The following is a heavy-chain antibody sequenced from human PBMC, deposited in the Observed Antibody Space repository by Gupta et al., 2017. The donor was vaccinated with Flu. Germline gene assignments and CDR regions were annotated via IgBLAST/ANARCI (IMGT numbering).Heavy chain of an antibody. D-gene: IGHD1-14*01. J-gene: IGHJ6*03. CDR1: GYTFTSYD. V-gene: IGHV1-8*01. Sequence: QVQLVQSGAEVKKPGASVKVSCKASGYTFTSYDINWVRQAPGQGLEWMGWMNPNSGNTGYAQKFQGRVTMTRNTSISTAYMELSSLRSEDTAVYYCARAIRTVNARNLYYYYYMDVWGKGATVTVSS. CDR3: ARAIRTVNARNLYYYYYMDV. CDR2: MNPNSGNT.